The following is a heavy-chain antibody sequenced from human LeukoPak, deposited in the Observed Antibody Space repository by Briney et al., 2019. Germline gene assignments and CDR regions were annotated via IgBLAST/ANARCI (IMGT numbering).Heavy chain of an antibody. J-gene: IGHJ5*02. Sequence: ASVKVSCKASGYTFTSYGISWVRQAPGRGLEWMGWISAYNGNTNYARKLQGRVAMTTDTSTSTAYMELRSLRSDDTAVYYCARAVRYCSSTSCYLSRWFDPWGQGTLVTVSS. CDR1: GYTFTSYG. D-gene: IGHD2-2*01. CDR2: ISAYNGNT. V-gene: IGHV1-18*01. CDR3: ARAVRYCSSTSCYLSRWFDP.